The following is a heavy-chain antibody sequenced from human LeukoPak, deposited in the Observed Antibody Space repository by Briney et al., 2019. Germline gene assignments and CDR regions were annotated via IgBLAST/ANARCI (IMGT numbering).Heavy chain of an antibody. CDR1: GYTFTSYG. CDR3: ARRRYSSSWYFRGNWFDP. J-gene: IGHJ5*02. V-gene: IGHV1-18*01. Sequence: ASVKVSCKASGYTFTSYGISWVRQAPGQGLEWMGWISAYNGNTNYAQKLQGRVTMTTDTSTSTAYMELRSLRSEDTAVYYCARRRYSSSWYFRGNWFDPWGQGTLVTVSS. D-gene: IGHD6-13*01. CDR2: ISAYNGNT.